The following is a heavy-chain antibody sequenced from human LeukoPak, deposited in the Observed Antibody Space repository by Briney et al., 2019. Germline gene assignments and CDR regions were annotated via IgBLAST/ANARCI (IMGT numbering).Heavy chain of an antibody. V-gene: IGHV3-23*01. CDR2: ITAGGDST. D-gene: IGHD6-13*01. J-gene: IGHJ4*02. Sequence: QAGGSLRLSCAASGFTFSGYAMSWVRLAPGEGLEWVSAITAGGDSTYYAESAKGRFAISRDNLKNMVFLQMSTLRAEDTAIYYCAKSHASIWNVYDYWGQGTLVTVSS. CDR3: AKSHASIWNVYDY. CDR1: GFTFSGYA.